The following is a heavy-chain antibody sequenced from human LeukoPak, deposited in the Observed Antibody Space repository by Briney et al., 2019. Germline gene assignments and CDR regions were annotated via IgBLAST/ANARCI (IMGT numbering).Heavy chain of an antibody. CDR3: ARSQYCTNGVCYPWD. CDR1: GYTFTGYY. CDR2: MNPSGGST. D-gene: IGHD2-8*01. J-gene: IGHJ4*02. Sequence: GASVKVSCKASGYTFTGYYMHWVRQAPGQGLEWMGIMNPSGGSTNYTQKFQGRVTMTRDTSTSTAYMELSSLRSEDTAVYYCARSQYCTNGVCYPWDWGQGTLVTVSS. V-gene: IGHV1-46*01.